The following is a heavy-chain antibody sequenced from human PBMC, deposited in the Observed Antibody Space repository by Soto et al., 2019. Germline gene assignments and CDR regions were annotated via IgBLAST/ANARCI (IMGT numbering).Heavy chain of an antibody. D-gene: IGHD3-10*01. Sequence: EVQLVESGGGLVQPGGSLRLSCAASGFTFSLYSMSWVRPAPGKGLEWVSYISRSSTGIHYADSVKGRVTISRDDATTSMHLQMNSLRDGDTAVYYCARAVTWGLDVWGQGTTVSISS. CDR3: ARAVTWGLDV. CDR2: ISRSSTGI. V-gene: IGHV3-48*02. CDR1: GFTFSLYS. J-gene: IGHJ6*02.